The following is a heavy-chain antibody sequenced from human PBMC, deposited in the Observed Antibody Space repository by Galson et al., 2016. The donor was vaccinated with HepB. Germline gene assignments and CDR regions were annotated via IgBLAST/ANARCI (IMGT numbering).Heavy chain of an antibody. CDR2: MSYDGTKE. Sequence: SLRLSCAASGFTFRRHTMHWVRQAPGKGLEWVAVMSYDGTKEYYTDSVKGRFTISRDNSNNTLYLQMNSLIRYDTAVYYCASQMAWWNFPNIAVADKLDRWGQGTLVTVSS. J-gene: IGHJ5*02. CDR3: ASQMAWWNFPNIAVADKLDR. D-gene: IGHD6-19*01. CDR1: GFTFRRHT. V-gene: IGHV3-30-3*01.